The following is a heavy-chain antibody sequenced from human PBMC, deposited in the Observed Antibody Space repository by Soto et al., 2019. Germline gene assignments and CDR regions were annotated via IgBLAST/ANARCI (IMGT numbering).Heavy chain of an antibody. J-gene: IGHJ4*02. CDR3: ARAWEQQRVPFDF. CDR2: IIPIFGTA. V-gene: IGHV1-69*01. Sequence: QVQLVQSGAEVKKPGSSVKVSCKASGGTFSSYAISWVRQAPGQGLEWMGGIIPIFGTANYAQKFQRRVTITEDESKSTGYLELRSLLSEDTAVYYCARAWEQQRVPFDFWGQGTLVTVSS. CDR1: GGTFSSYA. D-gene: IGHD6-13*01.